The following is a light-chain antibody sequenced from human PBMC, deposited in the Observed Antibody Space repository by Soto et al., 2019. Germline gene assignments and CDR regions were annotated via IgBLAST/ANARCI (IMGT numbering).Light chain of an antibody. J-gene: IGKJ1*01. CDR3: QHYNSYSEA. CDR2: GAS. V-gene: IGKV3-15*01. Sequence: EIVMTQSPATLSVSPGERATLSCRASQSVSSSLAWYQQKPGQAPRLLIYGASTRATGIPARFSGSGSGTEFTLTISSLQPDDFATYYCQHYNSYSEAFGQGTKVDNK. CDR1: QSVSSS.